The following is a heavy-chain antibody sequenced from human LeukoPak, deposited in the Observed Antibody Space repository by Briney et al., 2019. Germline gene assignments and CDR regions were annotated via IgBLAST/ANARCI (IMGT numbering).Heavy chain of an antibody. J-gene: IGHJ4*02. CDR3: AKQQVVPEGPFDY. CDR1: GGSISSYY. V-gene: IGHV4-4*07. D-gene: IGHD6-13*01. CDR2: IYTSGST. Sequence: SETLSLTCTVSGGSISSYYWSWIRQLAGKGLEWIGRIYTSGSTNYNPSLKSRVTMSVDTSKNQFSLKLSSVTAADTAVYYCAKQQVVPEGPFDYWGQGTLVTVSS.